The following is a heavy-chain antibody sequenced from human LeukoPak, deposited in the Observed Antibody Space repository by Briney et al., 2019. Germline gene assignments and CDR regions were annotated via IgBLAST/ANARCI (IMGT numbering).Heavy chain of an antibody. CDR2: VIPILGVA. J-gene: IGHJ3*02. CDR1: GRTFSSYA. CDR3: TWFELTVTGRKGAFDI. D-gene: IGHD6-19*01. V-gene: IGHV1-69*04. Sequence: SVKVSCKASGRTFSSYAISWVRQAPGQGLEWMGRVIPILGVANYAQNFQGRVTITADKSTSTAYMELSSLRSDDTAVYYCTWFELTVTGRKGAFDIWGQGTVVTVSS.